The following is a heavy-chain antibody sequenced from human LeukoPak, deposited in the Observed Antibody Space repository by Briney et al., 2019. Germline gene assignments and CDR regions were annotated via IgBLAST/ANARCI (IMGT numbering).Heavy chain of an antibody. CDR1: GYTFTGYY. CDR3: ARGGSSHYYYYYGMDV. CDR2: INPNSGGT. V-gene: IGHV1-2*02. J-gene: IGHJ6*02. D-gene: IGHD6-19*01. Sequence: ASVKVSCKASGYTFTGYYMHWVRQAPGQGLEWMGWINPNSGGTNYAQKFQGRVTMTRDTSISTAYMELSRLRSDDTAVYYCARGGSSHYYYYYGMDVWGQGTTVTASS.